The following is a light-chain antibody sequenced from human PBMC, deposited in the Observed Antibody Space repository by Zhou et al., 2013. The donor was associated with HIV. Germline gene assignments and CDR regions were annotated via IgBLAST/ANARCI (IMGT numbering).Light chain of an antibody. V-gene: IGKV3-11*01. Sequence: EIVLTQSPGTLSLSAGERATLSCRASQKISSNYLAWYQHKPGQAPRLLIYDASNRATGIPARFSGSGSGTDFTLTISSLEPEDFAVYYCQQRSNWPPLTFGGGTKVEIK. CDR2: DAS. J-gene: IGKJ4*01. CDR1: QKISSNY. CDR3: QQRSNWPPLT.